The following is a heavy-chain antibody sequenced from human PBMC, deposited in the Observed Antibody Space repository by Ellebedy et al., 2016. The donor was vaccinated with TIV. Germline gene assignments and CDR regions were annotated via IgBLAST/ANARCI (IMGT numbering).Heavy chain of an antibody. CDR3: ARDQYPPRTTGTGFDY. CDR1: GYTFTRYA. D-gene: IGHD1-1*01. J-gene: IGHJ4*02. V-gene: IGHV1-46*01. Sequence: AASVKVSCKASGYTFTRYAMHWVRQAPGQGLEWMGIINPNTDATSYAQKFQGRVTITRDTSTSAVYMDLNSLSSEDTAVYFCARDQYPPRTTGTGFDYWGQGTLVTVSS. CDR2: INPNTDAT.